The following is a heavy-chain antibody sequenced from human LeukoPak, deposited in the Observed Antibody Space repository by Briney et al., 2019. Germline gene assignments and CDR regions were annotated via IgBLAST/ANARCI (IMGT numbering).Heavy chain of an antibody. V-gene: IGHV4-59*01. D-gene: IGHD6-13*01. CDR3: ARDRPQYSSSWYGVDAFDI. Sequence: SETLSLTCTVPGGSISSYYWSWIRQPPGKGLEWIGYIYYSGSTNYNPSLKSRVTISVDTSKNQFSLKLSSVTAADTAVYYCARDRPQYSSSWYGVDAFDIWGQGTMVTVSS. CDR2: IYYSGST. J-gene: IGHJ3*02. CDR1: GGSISSYY.